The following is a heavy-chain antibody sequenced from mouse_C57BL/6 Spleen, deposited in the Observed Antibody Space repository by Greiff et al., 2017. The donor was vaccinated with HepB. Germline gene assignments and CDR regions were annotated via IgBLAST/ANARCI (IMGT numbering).Heavy chain of an antibody. CDR3: SRGNSVGFDY. CDR1: GYTFTSYW. J-gene: IGHJ2*01. D-gene: IGHD2-1*01. V-gene: IGHV1-61*01. Sequence: QVQLQQPGAELVRPGSSVKLSCKASGYTFTSYWMDWVKQRPGQGLEWIGNIYPSDSETHYNQKFKDKATLTVDKSYSTADMQLSSLTAEDSAVYYCSRGNSVGFDYWGHGTTRTVPS. CDR2: IYPSDSET.